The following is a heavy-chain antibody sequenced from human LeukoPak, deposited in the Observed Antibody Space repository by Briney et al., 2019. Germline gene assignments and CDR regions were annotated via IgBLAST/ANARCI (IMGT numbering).Heavy chain of an antibody. CDR1: GGSFSGYY. D-gene: IGHD5-24*01. V-gene: IGHV4-34*01. J-gene: IGHJ4*03. CDR3: AGGATISETGYFDF. Sequence: PSETLSLTCAVYGGSFSGYYWSWIRQSPGKGLEWIAEIDHGGDTNYNPSVKSRVTTSVDTSKNQFSLKVRSLSAADTAVYSCAGGATISETGYFDFWGQGTPVTVSS. CDR2: IDHGGDT.